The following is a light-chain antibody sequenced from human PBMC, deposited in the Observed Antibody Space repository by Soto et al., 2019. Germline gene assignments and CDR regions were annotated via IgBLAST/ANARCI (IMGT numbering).Light chain of an antibody. CDR1: QDISNY. CDR2: DAS. J-gene: IGKJ1*01. V-gene: IGKV1-33*01. CDR3: QQYDNLPRT. Sequence: DIQMTQSPSSLSASVGDRVTITCQASQDISNYLNWYQQKPGKAPKLLIYDASNLETGVPSRFSGSESGTDFTFTISSLQPDDIATYYCQQYDNLPRTFGQGTKVDIK.